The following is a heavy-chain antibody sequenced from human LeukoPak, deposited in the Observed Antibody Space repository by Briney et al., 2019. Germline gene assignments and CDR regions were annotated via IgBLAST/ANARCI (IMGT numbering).Heavy chain of an antibody. Sequence: ASVKVSCKASGYTFTSYYMHWVRQAPGQGLEWVGMINPSGGNTNYAQKFQGRVTMTRDTSTSTVYMELSSLRSEDTAVYYCARDPLDQFSTSIEDYWGQGTLVTVSS. V-gene: IGHV1-46*01. J-gene: IGHJ4*02. CDR1: GYTFTSYY. CDR3: ARDPLDQFSTSIEDY. D-gene: IGHD6-6*01. CDR2: INPSGGNT.